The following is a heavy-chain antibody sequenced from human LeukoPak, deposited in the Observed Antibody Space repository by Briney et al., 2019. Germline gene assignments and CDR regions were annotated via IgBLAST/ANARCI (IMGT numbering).Heavy chain of an antibody. D-gene: IGHD3-16*01. CDR2: IYYSGST. CDR3: ARRLSGPLDY. Sequence: SETLSLTCTVSGGSISSSNYYWGWIRQPPGKGLEWIGSIYYSGSTYYNPSPKSRVTISVDTSKNQFSLKLSSVTAADTAVYYCARRLSGPLDYWGQGTLVTVSS. CDR1: GGSISSSNYY. J-gene: IGHJ4*02. V-gene: IGHV4-39*01.